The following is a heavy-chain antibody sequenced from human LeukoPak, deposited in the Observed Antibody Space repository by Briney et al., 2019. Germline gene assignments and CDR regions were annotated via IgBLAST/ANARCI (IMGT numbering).Heavy chain of an antibody. CDR2: IAYDGSRA. V-gene: IGHV3-33*08. J-gene: IGHJ4*02. D-gene: IGHD1-14*01. Sequence: GGSLGLSCAASGFTFSSYAMSWVRQAPGKGLEWVAVIAYDGSRAFYADSVKGRFTISRDNSKNTMSVQMDDLRAEDTAVYYCTRYNNDHFDYWGQGTLVTVSS. CDR3: TRYNNDHFDY. CDR1: GFTFSSYA.